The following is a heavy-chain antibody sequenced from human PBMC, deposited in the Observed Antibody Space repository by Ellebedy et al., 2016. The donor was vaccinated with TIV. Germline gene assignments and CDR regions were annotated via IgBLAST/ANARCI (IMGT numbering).Heavy chain of an antibody. Sequence: MPSETLSLTCAVYDGSFSGYYWSWIRQPPGKGLEWIGEINHSGSTNYNPSLKSRVTVSVDTSKNQFSLKLSSVTAADTAVYYCARCPGDTAMVTCYFDYWGQGTLVTVSS. CDR3: ARCPGDTAMVTCYFDY. CDR2: INHSGST. J-gene: IGHJ4*02. CDR1: DGSFSGYY. V-gene: IGHV4-34*01. D-gene: IGHD5-18*01.